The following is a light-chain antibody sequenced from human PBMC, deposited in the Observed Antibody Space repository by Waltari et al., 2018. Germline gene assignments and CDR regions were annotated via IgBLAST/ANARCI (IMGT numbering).Light chain of an antibody. Sequence: DIVMTQSPDSLAVSLGERATINCKSSQSVLYSSNNKNYLAWYQQKPGQPPKLLIYWASTRESGVPDRLSGSRSWTDFTLPIISLQDEDVAVYYCQQYYSTPRWTFGQGTKVEIK. CDR3: QQYYSTPRWT. CDR1: QSVLYSSNNKNY. J-gene: IGKJ1*01. V-gene: IGKV4-1*01. CDR2: WAS.